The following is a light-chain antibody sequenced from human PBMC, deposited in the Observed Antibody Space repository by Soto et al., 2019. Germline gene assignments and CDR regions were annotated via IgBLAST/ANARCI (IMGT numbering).Light chain of an antibody. J-gene: IGKJ1*01. CDR3: QQYNNWPQWT. Sequence: EIVLTQSPATLSLSPGERATLSCRASQSISDTLAWYQQKPGQAPRLLIYRASTRATGIPARFSGSGSGTEFTLTISSLQSEDFAVYYCQQYNNWPQWTFGQGTKVDIK. CDR2: RAS. V-gene: IGKV3-15*01. CDR1: QSISDT.